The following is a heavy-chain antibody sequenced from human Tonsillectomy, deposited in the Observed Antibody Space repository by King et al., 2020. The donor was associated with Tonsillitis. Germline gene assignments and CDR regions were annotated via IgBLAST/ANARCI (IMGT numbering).Heavy chain of an antibody. CDR3: AGDGRDYVLFEGWKY. V-gene: IGHV1-18*04. CDR1: GYTFTSYG. CDR2: ISTYNGNT. D-gene: IGHD4-17*01. Sequence: VQLVQSGPEVKKPGASVKVSCEASGYTFTSYGISWVRQAPGQGLEWMGWISTYNGNTNYAQKLQGRVTMTTDTSTSTAYMELRSLTSDDTAVYYCAGDGRDYVLFEGWKYWGQGTLVTVSS. J-gene: IGHJ4*02.